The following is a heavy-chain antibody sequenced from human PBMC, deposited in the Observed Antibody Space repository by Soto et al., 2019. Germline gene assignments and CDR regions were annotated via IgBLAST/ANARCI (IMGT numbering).Heavy chain of an antibody. J-gene: IGHJ6*04. CDR1: GFSFSSFA. V-gene: IGHV3-23*01. Sequence: EVLLLESGGGLVQPGGSLRLSCEASGFSFSSFAMNWVRQAPGKGLEWVSAIGDSGASTYYADSVKGRFTISRDNSRNTLSLELNSPRAADTSVYYCAEGGELDVGGNGTTVTASS. D-gene: IGHD3-16*01. CDR3: AEGGELDV. CDR2: IGDSGAST.